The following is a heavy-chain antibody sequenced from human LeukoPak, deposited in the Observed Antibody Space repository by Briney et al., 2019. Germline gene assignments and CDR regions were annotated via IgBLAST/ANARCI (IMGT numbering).Heavy chain of an antibody. V-gene: IGHV4-31*03. D-gene: IGHD6-6*01. CDR2: IYYSGST. Sequence: SQTLSLTCTVSGGSISSGGYYWSWIRQHPGKGLEWIGYIYYSGSTYYNPSLKSRVTISVDTSKNQFSLKLSSVTAADTAVYYCARGGAARLHFQNWGQGTLVTVSS. CDR1: GGSISSGGYY. J-gene: IGHJ1*01. CDR3: ARGGAARLHFQN.